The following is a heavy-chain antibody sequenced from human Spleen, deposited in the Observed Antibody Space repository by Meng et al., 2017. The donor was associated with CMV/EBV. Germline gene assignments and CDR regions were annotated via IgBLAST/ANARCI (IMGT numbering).Heavy chain of an antibody. CDR1: GFSLSTYR. V-gene: IGHV3-48*04. Sequence: GGSLRLSCVASGFSLSTYRMNWVRQAPGKGLEWVSYISSSSSTIYYADSVKGRFTISRDNAKNSLYLQMNSLRAEDTAVYYCARISPTFTRDYWGQGTLVTVSS. CDR3: ARISPTFTRDY. J-gene: IGHJ4*02. CDR2: ISSSSSTI.